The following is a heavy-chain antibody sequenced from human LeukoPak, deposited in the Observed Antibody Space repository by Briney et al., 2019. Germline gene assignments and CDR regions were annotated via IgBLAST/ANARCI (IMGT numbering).Heavy chain of an antibody. CDR1: GLTFSSYA. D-gene: IGHD4-23*01. CDR2: ISGSGGST. CDR3: AKEGGNSAFDY. Sequence: GGSLRLSCAASGLTFSSYAMIWVRQAPGKGLEWVSAISGSGGSTYYADSEKGRRTISRDNSKNTLYLQMNSLRAEDTAVSYCAKEGGNSAFDYWGQGTLVTVSS. J-gene: IGHJ4*02. V-gene: IGHV3-23*01.